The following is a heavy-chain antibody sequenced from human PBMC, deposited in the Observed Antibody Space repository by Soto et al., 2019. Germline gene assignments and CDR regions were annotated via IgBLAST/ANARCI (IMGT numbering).Heavy chain of an antibody. Sequence: SETLSLTCAVYGGSFSGYYWSWIRQPPGKGLEWIGEINHSGSTNYNPSLKSRVTISVDTSKNQFSLKLSSVTAADTAVYYCARAGGYYYDSSGYLYWGQGTPVTVSS. CDR1: GGSFSGYY. V-gene: IGHV4-34*01. J-gene: IGHJ4*02. CDR3: ARAGGYYYDSSGYLY. D-gene: IGHD3-22*01. CDR2: INHSGST.